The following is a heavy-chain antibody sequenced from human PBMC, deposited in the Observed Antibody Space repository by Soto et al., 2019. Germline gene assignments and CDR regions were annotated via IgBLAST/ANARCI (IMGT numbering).Heavy chain of an antibody. CDR1: GYTLTELS. D-gene: IGHD3-10*01. Sequence: ASVKVSCKVSGYTLTELSMHWVRQAPGKGLEWMGGFDPEDGETIYAQKYQGRVTMTEDTSTDTAYMELSSLRSEDTAVFYFATHFCRSWLGEYYYYYMDVWGKGTTVTVSS. J-gene: IGHJ6*03. CDR3: ATHFCRSWLGEYYYYYMDV. CDR2: FDPEDGET. V-gene: IGHV1-24*01.